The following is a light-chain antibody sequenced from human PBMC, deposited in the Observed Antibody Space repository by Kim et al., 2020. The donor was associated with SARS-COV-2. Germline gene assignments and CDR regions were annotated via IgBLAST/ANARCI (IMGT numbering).Light chain of an antibody. CDR1: SSNIGSNT. J-gene: IGLJ2*01. CDR2: SYN. V-gene: IGLV1-44*01. CDR3: AAWDDSLSGPV. Sequence: LTQPPSASGTPGQRVTISCSGSSSNIGSNTVNWYQQLPGTAPKLLIYSYNQRPSGVPDRFSGSKSGTSASLAISGLQSEDEADYYCAAWDDSLSGPVFGGGTQLTVL.